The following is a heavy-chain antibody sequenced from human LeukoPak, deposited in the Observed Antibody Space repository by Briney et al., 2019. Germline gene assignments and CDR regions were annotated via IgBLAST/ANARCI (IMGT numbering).Heavy chain of an antibody. CDR3: ARGITTGAPY. CDR1: GYTFTGYY. CDR2: INTNSAGT. Sequence: ASVKVSCKASGYTFTGYYMHWVRQAPGQGLEWMGWINTNSAGTNYAHNFQGRVTMTRDTSTNTAYMDLSSLRSDDTAVYYCARGITTGAPYWGQGTLVTVSS. J-gene: IGHJ4*02. V-gene: IGHV1-2*02. D-gene: IGHD1-1*01.